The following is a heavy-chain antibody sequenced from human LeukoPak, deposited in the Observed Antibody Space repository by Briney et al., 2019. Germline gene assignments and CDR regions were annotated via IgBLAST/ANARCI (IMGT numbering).Heavy chain of an antibody. CDR2: ISYDGSNK. CDR1: GFTFSSYG. D-gene: IGHD3-10*01. J-gene: IGHJ4*02. Sequence: PGGSLRLSCAASGFTFSSYGMHWVRQAPGKGLEWVAVISYDGSNKYYADSVKGRFTISRDNSKNTLYLQMNSLRAEDTAVYYCARLAGSGSSRGPVDYWGQGTLVTVSS. V-gene: IGHV3-30*03. CDR3: ARLAGSGSSRGPVDY.